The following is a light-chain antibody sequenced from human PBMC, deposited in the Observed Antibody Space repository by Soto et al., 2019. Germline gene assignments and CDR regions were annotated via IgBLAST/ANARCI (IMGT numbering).Light chain of an antibody. CDR2: EVS. J-gene: IGLJ2*01. CDR1: SSGVGSYNL. Sequence: QSALTQPASVSGSPGQSITISCTGTSSGVGSYNLVSWYQHHPGKAPKLMIYEVSKRPSGVSDRFSGSKSGNTASLTISGLQAEDEADYYCCSYAGSSTYVLFGGGTKLTVL. V-gene: IGLV2-23*02. CDR3: CSYAGSSTYVL.